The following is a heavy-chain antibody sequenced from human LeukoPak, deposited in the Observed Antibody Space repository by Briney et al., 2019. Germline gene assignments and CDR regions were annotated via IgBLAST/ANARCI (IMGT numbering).Heavy chain of an antibody. D-gene: IGHD2-15*01. CDR2: IKKDGSEK. CDR1: GFIFSGSW. CDR3: TTDTWYSAGH. Sequence: GGSLRLSCTASGFIFSGSWMAWIRQAPGKGLEWVAIIKKDGSEKYYVDSMKGRFTISRDNAKNSLFLQMNSLRVEDTAIYYCTTDTWYSAGHWGQGTLVTVSS. J-gene: IGHJ4*02. V-gene: IGHV3-7*03.